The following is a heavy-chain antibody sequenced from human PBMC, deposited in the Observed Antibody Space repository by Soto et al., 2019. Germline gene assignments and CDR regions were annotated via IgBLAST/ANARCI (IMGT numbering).Heavy chain of an antibody. CDR2: IDWDDDK. Sequence: SGPTLVNPTQTLTLTCTSSGFSLTTSGMCVSWIRQPPGKALEWLARIDWDDDKYYNTSLKTRLTISKDTSKNQVVLTMTNMDPVDTATYYCARIRGYCSGGSCHSNYYGMDVWGQGTTVTVSS. J-gene: IGHJ6*02. CDR1: GFSLTTSGMC. CDR3: ARIRGYCSGGSCHSNYYGMDV. D-gene: IGHD2-15*01. V-gene: IGHV2-70*11.